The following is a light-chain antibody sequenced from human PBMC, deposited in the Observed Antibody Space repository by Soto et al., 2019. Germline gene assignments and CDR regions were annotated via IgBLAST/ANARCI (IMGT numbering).Light chain of an antibody. CDR1: QSISSY. CDR2: AAS. CDR3: QQSYSTPPFT. J-gene: IGKJ3*01. V-gene: IGKV1-39*01. Sequence: DIQMTQSPSSLSASVGDRVTITCRASQSISSYLNWYQQKPGKAPKLLIYAASSLQSGVPSRFSGSGSGTDFTLTISSLQPEDFATYYCQQSYSTPPFTFGPGTKVEI.